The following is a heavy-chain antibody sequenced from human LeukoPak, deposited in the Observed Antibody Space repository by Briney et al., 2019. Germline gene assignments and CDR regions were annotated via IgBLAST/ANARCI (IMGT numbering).Heavy chain of an antibody. D-gene: IGHD4-11*01. J-gene: IGHJ4*02. CDR2: IKSKTDGKTT. CDR1: GFTFSSYT. Sequence: GGSLRLSCAASGFTFSSYTMNWVRQAPGKGLEWVGRIKSKTDGKTTDYAAPVKGRFTISRDDSKNTLYLQMNSLKTEDTAVYYCTTRTTLGDYWGQGTLVTVSS. CDR3: TTRTTLGDY. V-gene: IGHV3-15*01.